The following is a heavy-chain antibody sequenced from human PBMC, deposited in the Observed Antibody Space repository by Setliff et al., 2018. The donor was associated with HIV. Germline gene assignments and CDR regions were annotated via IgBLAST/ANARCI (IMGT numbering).Heavy chain of an antibody. V-gene: IGHV4-59*08. J-gene: IGHJ6*02. Sequence: PSETLSLTCTVFGGSISSYYWSWIRQPPGKGLEWIGYIYYSGSTNYNPSLKSRVTISVDTSKIQFSLNLHSVTAAATAVYYCARRGDFFYYARDVWGQGTTVTVSS. CDR3: ARRGDFFYYARDV. CDR2: IYYSGST. CDR1: GGSISSYY.